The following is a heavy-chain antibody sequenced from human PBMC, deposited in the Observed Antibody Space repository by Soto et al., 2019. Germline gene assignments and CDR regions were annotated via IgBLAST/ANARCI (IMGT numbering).Heavy chain of an antibody. V-gene: IGHV3-21*06. J-gene: IGHJ5*02. CDR1: GSTFNRSS. Sequence: GSLRLSCVASGSTFNRSSMNWVRQAPGKGLGWVSSISSESAYRYYADSAEGRFTVSRDNAKNSLFLQMDNLRVEDTAVYYCVKNSGWFNTWGQ. D-gene: IGHD3-10*01. CDR2: ISSESAYR. CDR3: VKNSGWFNT.